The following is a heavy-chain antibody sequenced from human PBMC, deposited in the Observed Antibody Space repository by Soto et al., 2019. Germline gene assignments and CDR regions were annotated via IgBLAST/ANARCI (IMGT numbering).Heavy chain of an antibody. V-gene: IGHV1-18*01. CDR2: ISAYNGNT. Sequence: QVQLVQSGAEVKKPGASVKVSCKASGYTFTSYGISWVRQAPGQGLEWMGWISAYNGNTKYAQKLQGRVTMTTDTSTSSAYMDQRSLRSDDTAVYYCARDVCSGGWFDPWGQGTLVTVSS. J-gene: IGHJ5*02. D-gene: IGHD2-15*01. CDR3: ARDVCSGGWFDP. CDR1: GYTFTSYG.